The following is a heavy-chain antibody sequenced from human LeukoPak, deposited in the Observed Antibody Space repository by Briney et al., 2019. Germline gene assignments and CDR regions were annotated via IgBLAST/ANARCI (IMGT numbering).Heavy chain of an antibody. V-gene: IGHV4-59*12. J-gene: IGHJ5*02. CDR1: GGSISSYY. Sequence: SETLSLTCTVPGGSISSYYWSWIRQPPGKGLEWIGYIYYSGSTNYNPSLKSRVTISVDTSKNQFSLKLSSVTAADTAVYYCAREGSSWYRNWFDPWGQGTLVTVSS. D-gene: IGHD6-13*01. CDR3: AREGSSWYRNWFDP. CDR2: IYYSGST.